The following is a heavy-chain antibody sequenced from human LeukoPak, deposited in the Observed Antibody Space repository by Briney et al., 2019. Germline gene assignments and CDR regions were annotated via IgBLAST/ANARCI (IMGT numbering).Heavy chain of an antibody. CDR3: ARDSWKYQLLSDYYYMDV. CDR1: GYTFTGYG. V-gene: IGHV1-18*01. J-gene: IGHJ6*03. CDR2: ISAYNGNT. Sequence: GASVRVSCKASGYTFTGYGISWVRQAPGQGLEWTGWISAYNGNTNYAQKLQGRVTMTTDTSTSTAYMELRSLRSDDTAMYYCARDSWKYQLLSDYYYMDVWGKGTTVTASS. D-gene: IGHD2-2*01.